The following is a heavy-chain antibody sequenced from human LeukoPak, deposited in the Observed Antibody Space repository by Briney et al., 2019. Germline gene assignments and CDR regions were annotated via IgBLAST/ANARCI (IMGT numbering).Heavy chain of an antibody. CDR3: ARGRYSSGWLFDY. D-gene: IGHD6-19*01. J-gene: IGHJ4*02. CDR2: ISSSGSTI. CDR1: GFTFSSYE. Sequence: GGSLRLSCAASGFTFSSYEMSWVRQAPGKGLEWVSYISSSGSTIYYADSVKGRFTISRDNAKNSLYLQMNSLRAEDTAVYYCARGRYSSGWLFDYWGQGTLVTVSS. V-gene: IGHV3-48*03.